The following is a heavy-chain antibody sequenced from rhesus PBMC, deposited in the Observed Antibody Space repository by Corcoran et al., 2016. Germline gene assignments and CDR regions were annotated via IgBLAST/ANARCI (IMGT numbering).Heavy chain of an antibody. Sequence: QVQLQESGPGLVKPSETLSLTCAVSGASISGYWWSWIRQPPGKGLEWIGEINGNMGTTYYNPSLKSRGTSSRDASKNQFSLTLSSVTAADTAVYYCARLRRNYYDSGYYNNRFDVWGPGVLVTVSS. D-gene: IGHD3-28*01. CDR3: ARLRRNYYDSGYYNNRFDV. V-gene: IGHV4-80*01. CDR1: GASISGYW. CDR2: INGNMGTT. J-gene: IGHJ5-1*01.